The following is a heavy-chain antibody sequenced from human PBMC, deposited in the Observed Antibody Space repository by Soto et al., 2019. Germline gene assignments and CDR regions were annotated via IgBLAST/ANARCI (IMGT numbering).Heavy chain of an antibody. V-gene: IGHV1-69*10. D-gene: IGHD5-18*01. CDR2: IIPILGTA. Sequence: ASVKVSCKASGGTFSSYAISWVRQAPGQGLEWMGGIIPILGTANYAQKFQGRVTITADKSTSTAYMELSSLRSEDTAVYYCARDIIQSGYGTTSWGQGTLVTVSS. CDR3: ARDIIQSGYGTTS. CDR1: GGTFSSYA. J-gene: IGHJ5*01.